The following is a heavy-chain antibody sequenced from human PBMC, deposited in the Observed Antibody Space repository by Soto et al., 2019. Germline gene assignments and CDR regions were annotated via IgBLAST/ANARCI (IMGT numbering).Heavy chain of an antibody. Sequence: QVQLVQSGAEVKKPGSTVKVSCKASGGIFRSYAMNWVRQAPGQGLEWVGGIVPVVGRANYAQKFQDRVTISADESTTTAYMELSSLRSDDTAVYFCARDHTHVDLIPHYYYAMDVWGQGTRVTV. CDR2: IVPVVGRA. J-gene: IGHJ6*02. V-gene: IGHV1-69*01. CDR3: ARDHTHVDLIPHYYYAMDV. CDR1: GGIFRSYA.